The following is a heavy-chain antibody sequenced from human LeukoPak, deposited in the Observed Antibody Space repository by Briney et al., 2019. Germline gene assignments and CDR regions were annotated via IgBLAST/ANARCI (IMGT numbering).Heavy chain of an antibody. J-gene: IGHJ6*02. V-gene: IGHV4-4*07. CDR3: ARDLNAYCSGGSCYFDHYGMDV. CDR2: IYTSGST. CDR1: GGSFSSYY. Sequence: SETLSLTCTVAGGSFSSYYWSWLRQPAGKGLEWIGRIYTSGSTNYNPSLKSRVTMSVDTSKNQFSLKLSSVTAADTAVYYCARDLNAYCSGGSCYFDHYGMDVWGQGTTVTVSS. D-gene: IGHD2-15*01.